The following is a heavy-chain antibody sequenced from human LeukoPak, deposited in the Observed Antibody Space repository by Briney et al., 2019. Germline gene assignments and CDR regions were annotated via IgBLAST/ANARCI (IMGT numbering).Heavy chain of an antibody. Sequence: SETLSLTCSVSGDSITSSSYYWGWIRQPPEKGLEWVGSIYYTGGTHYSPSLKSRVTMSVDTSKNQFSLKLSSVTAADTAVYYCARHGGTRITLAQVYYFDCWGQGTLVTVSS. J-gene: IGHJ4*02. D-gene: IGHD4-11*01. CDR3: ARHGGTRITLAQVYYFDC. CDR2: IYYTGGT. V-gene: IGHV4-39*01. CDR1: GDSITSSSYY.